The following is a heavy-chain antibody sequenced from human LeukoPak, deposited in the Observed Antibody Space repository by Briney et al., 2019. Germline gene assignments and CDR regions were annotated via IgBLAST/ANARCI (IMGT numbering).Heavy chain of an antibody. D-gene: IGHD5-18*01. V-gene: IGHV3-21*01. J-gene: IGHJ5*02. CDR3: ARPGDSSPFDP. Sequence: VGSLRLSCAASGFTFSSYSMNWVRQAPGKGLEWVSSISSSSSYIYYADSAKGRFTISRDNAKNSLYLQMNSLRAEDTAVYYCARPGDSSPFDPWGQGTLVTVSS. CDR1: GFTFSSYS. CDR2: ISSSSSYI.